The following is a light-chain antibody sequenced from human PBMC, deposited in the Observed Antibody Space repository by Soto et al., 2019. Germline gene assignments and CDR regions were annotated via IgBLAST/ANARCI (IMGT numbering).Light chain of an antibody. Sequence: DIQLTQSPSFLSASVGDRVTITGRASQDINTYLAWYQQKPGKAPKLLIFAASTLQNGVPSRFSGSGSGTEFTVTITSLQPEDFATYYCQQRKSYPITFGQGTRLEIK. CDR1: QDINTY. J-gene: IGKJ5*01. CDR3: QQRKSYPIT. CDR2: AAS. V-gene: IGKV1-9*01.